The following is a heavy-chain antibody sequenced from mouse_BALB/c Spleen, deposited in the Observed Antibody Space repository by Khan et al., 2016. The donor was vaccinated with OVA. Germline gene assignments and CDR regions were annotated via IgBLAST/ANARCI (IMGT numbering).Heavy chain of an antibody. CDR1: GYSITSDYA. D-gene: IGHD1-1*01. CDR3: ARRYYYGHWYFDV. CDR2: ISYSGST. Sequence: EVQLVESGPGLVKPSQSLSLTCTVTGYSITSDYACNWIRQLPGNKLEWMAYISYSGSTSYHPSLKSRVSITRDTSKNQFFLQLNSVTTEDTATXYSARRYYYGHWYFDVWGAGTTVTVSS. J-gene: IGHJ1*01. V-gene: IGHV3-2*02.